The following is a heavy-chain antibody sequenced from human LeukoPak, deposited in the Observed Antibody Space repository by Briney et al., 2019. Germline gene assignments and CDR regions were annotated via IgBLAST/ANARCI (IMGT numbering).Heavy chain of an antibody. CDR2: INHSGST. Sequence: SETLSLTCTVSGGSISSSSYYWGWIRQPPGKGLEWIGEINHSGSTNYNPSLKSRVTISVDTSKNQFSLKLSSVTAADTAVYYCARRSVRGVSNYWGQGTLVTVSS. J-gene: IGHJ4*02. CDR3: ARRSVRGVSNY. CDR1: GGSISSSSYY. D-gene: IGHD3-10*01. V-gene: IGHV4-39*07.